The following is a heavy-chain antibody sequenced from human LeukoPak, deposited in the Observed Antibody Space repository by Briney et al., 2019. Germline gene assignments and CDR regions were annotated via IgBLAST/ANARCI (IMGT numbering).Heavy chain of an antibody. CDR1: GGSFSGYY. D-gene: IGHD3-10*01. CDR3: ARVKAELYYYYYMDV. Sequence: SETLSLTCAVYGGSFSGYYWSWIRQPPGKGLEWIGEINHSGSTNYNPSLKSRVTISVDTSKNQFSLKLSSVTAADTAVYYCARVKAELYYYYYMDVWGKGTTVTISS. J-gene: IGHJ6*03. V-gene: IGHV4-34*01. CDR2: INHSGST.